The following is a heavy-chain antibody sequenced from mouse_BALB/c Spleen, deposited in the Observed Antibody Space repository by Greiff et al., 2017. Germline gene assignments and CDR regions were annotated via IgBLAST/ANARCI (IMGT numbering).Heavy chain of an antibody. Sequence: QVQLKESGAELVRPGSSVKISCKASGYAFSSYWMNWVKQRPGQGLEWIGQIYPGDGDTNYNGKFKGKATLTADKSSSTAYMQLSSLTSEDSAVYFCARSGYDYDAWFAYWGQGTLVTVSA. J-gene: IGHJ3*01. V-gene: IGHV1-80*01. CDR1: GYAFSSYW. CDR2: IYPGDGDT. CDR3: ARSGYDYDAWFAY. D-gene: IGHD2-4*01.